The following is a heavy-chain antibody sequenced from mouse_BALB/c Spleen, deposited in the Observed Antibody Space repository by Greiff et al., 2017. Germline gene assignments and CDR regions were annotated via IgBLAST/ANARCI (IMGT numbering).Heavy chain of an antibody. D-gene: IGHD1-1*01. J-gene: IGHJ2*01. Sequence: QVHVKQPGAELVKPGAPVKLSCKASGYTFTSYWMNWVKQRPGRGLEWIGRIDPSDSETHYNQKFKDKATLTVDKSSSTAYIQLSSLTSEDSAVYYCARSTSYYFDYWGQGTTLTVSS. CDR2: IDPSDSET. CDR3: ARSTSYYFDY. V-gene: IGHV1-69*02. CDR1: GYTFTSYW.